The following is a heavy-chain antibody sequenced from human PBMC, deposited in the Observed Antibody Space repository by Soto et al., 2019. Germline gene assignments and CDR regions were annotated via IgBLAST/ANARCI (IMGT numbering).Heavy chain of an antibody. J-gene: IGHJ4*02. Sequence: ASVKVFCKVSGYTLTELSMHWVRQAPGKGLEWMGGFDPEDGETIYAQKFQGRVTMTEDTSTDTAYMELSSLRSEDTAVYYCATDSSGYSGYDYKYYFDYWGQGTLVTVSS. V-gene: IGHV1-24*01. CDR2: FDPEDGET. CDR3: ATDSSGYSGYDYKYYFDY. CDR1: GYTLTELS. D-gene: IGHD5-12*01.